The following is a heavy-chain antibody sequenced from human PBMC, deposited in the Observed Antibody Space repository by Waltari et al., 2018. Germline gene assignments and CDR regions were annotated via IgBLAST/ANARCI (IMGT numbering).Heavy chain of an antibody. CDR1: GFTFSRYW. J-gene: IGHJ4*02. CDR3: AKSRGFEY. CDR2: INYDGSQK. D-gene: IGHD2-2*01. Sequence: EVQLVESGGGLVQPWGWLRLSCGVSGFTFSRYWMGWVRQTPGKGLEWVANINYDGSQKYYADSVKGRFTISRDNAKNSLYLQMNSLRVEDTAVYYCAKSRGFEYWGQGTLIAVSS. V-gene: IGHV3-7*01.